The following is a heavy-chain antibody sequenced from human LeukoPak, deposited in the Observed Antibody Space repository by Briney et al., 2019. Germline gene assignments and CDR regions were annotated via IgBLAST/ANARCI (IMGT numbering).Heavy chain of an antibody. CDR1: GGSFSGYY. D-gene: IGHD2-15*01. CDR3: ARGRGYCSGGSCYSYWFDP. CDR2: INHSGST. J-gene: IGHJ5*02. Sequence: SETLSLTCAVYGGSFSGYYWSWIRQPPGKGLEWIGEINHSGSTNYNPSLKSRVTISVGTSKNQFSLKLSSVTAADTAVYYCARGRGYCSGGSCYSYWFDPWGQGTLVTVSS. V-gene: IGHV4-34*01.